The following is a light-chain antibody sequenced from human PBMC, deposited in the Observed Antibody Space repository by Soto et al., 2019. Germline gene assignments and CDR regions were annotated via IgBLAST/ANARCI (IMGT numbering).Light chain of an antibody. CDR1: QSISSW. CDR3: QQDNSGGFT. Sequence: DIQMTQSPSTLSASVGDRVTITCRASQSISSWLAWYQQKPGKAPKLLIYKASSLESGVPSRFSGSGSGTEFTLTISSLQPDDFAVYYGQQDNSGGFTFGPGNKVDIK. CDR2: KAS. J-gene: IGKJ3*01. V-gene: IGKV1-5*03.